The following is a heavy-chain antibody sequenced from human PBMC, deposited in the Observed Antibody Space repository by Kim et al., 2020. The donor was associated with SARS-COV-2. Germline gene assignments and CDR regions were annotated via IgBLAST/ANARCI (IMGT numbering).Heavy chain of an antibody. J-gene: IGHJ5*02. D-gene: IGHD2-21*01. V-gene: IGHV4-59*08. CDR1: GASISNYY. Sequence: SETLSLTCTVSGASISNYYWSWIRQPPGKGLEWIAYIHSSGITKYNPSLDSRVTMSIDTSKNQFSLRLSSVTAADTAVYYCARHPGGGGCDPWGQGTLVT. CDR2: IHSSGIT. CDR3: ARHPGGGGCDP.